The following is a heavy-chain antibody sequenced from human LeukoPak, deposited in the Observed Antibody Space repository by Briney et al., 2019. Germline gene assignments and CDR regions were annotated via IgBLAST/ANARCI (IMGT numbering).Heavy chain of an antibody. V-gene: IGHV3-30*03. J-gene: IGHJ4*02. Sequence: GGSLRLSCAASGFTFSSYGMHWVRQAPGKGLEWVAFIQYDGINKYYADSVKVRFTISRDNSKNTLYLQMNSLRTEDTTVYYCARRGAVAGTLDYWGQGTLVTVSS. CDR3: ARRGAVAGTLDY. D-gene: IGHD6-19*01. CDR1: GFTFSSYG. CDR2: IQYDGINK.